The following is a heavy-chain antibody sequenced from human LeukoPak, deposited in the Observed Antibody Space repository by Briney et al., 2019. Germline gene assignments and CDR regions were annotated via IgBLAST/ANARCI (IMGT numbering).Heavy chain of an antibody. Sequence: PETLSLTCTVSGGSISSSRYYWGWIRQPPGKGLEWIGSIFYSGSTYYNPSLKSRVTISVDTSKNQFSLKLSSVTAAATAVYCCGGGGVVAYYYFFMDVWGKGTTVTASS. CDR2: IFYSGST. J-gene: IGHJ6*03. V-gene: IGHV4-39*07. D-gene: IGHD2-8*01. CDR3: GGGGVVAYYYFFMDV. CDR1: GGSISSSRYY.